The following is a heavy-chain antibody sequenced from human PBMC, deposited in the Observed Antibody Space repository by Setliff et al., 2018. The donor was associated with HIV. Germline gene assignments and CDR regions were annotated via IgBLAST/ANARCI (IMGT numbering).Heavy chain of an antibody. Sequence: GASVKVSCKASGYTFTNYYMHWVRQAPGQGLEWMGWINPNGGYTNYAQKFQGRVTMTRDTSISTAYMELSRLRSDDTAVYYCARTLPQYTNLFDYWGQGTLVTVSS. CDR1: GYTFTNYY. J-gene: IGHJ4*02. V-gene: IGHV1-2*02. CDR2: INPNGGYT. D-gene: IGHD5-18*01. CDR3: ARTLPQYTNLFDY.